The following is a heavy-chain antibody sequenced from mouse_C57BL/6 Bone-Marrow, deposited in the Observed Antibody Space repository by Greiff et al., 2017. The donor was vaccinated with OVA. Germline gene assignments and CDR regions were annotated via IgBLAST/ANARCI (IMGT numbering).Heavy chain of an antibody. CDR3: ARPDYDYDVGFAY. D-gene: IGHD2-4*01. CDR1: GFTFSDYG. J-gene: IGHJ3*01. Sequence: EVQLVESGGGLVKPGGSLKLSCAASGFTFSDYGMHWVRQSPEKGLEWVAYISSGSSYIYHADTVKGPFPISRHNAKNTLFLQMTSLRSEDTAMYYCARPDYDYDVGFAYWGQGTLVTVSA. CDR2: ISSGSSYI. V-gene: IGHV5-17*01.